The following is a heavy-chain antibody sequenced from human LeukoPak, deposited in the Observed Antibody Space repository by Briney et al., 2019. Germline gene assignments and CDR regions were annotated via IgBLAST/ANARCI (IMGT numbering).Heavy chain of an antibody. J-gene: IGHJ4*02. V-gene: IGHV3-21*01. Sequence: PGGSLRLSCAASGFTFSSYSMNWVRQAPGKGREWVSSISSSSSYIYYADSVKGRFTISRDNAKNSLYLQMNSLRAEDTAVYYCAREDQQLADYWGQGTLVTVSS. D-gene: IGHD6-13*01. CDR2: ISSSSSYI. CDR1: GFTFSSYS. CDR3: AREDQQLADY.